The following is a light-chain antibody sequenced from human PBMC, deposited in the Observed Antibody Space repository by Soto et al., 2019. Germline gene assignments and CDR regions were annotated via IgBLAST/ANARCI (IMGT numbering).Light chain of an antibody. CDR1: SSDVGGYNY. CDR2: DVS. J-gene: IGLJ2*01. Sequence: QSALTQPASVSGSPGQSIAISCTGTSSDVGGYNYVSWYQQHPGKAPKLIIYDVSNRPSGVSNRLSGSKSGNTASLTISGLQAEEEADYYCSSYTSSSTVVFGGGTKLTVL. V-gene: IGLV2-14*03. CDR3: SSYTSSSTVV.